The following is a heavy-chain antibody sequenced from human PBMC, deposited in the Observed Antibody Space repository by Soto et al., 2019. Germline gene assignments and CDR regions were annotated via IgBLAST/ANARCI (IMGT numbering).Heavy chain of an antibody. CDR2: LNPNSGNT. D-gene: IGHD3-3*01. V-gene: IGHV1-8*01. CDR3: ARGSYDFWSGYYNIPRYYYYMDV. J-gene: IGHJ6*03. CDR1: GYTFTSYD. Sequence: ASVKVSCKASGYTFTSYDINWVRQATGQGLEWKGWLNPNSGNTGYAQKFQGRVTMTRNTSISTAYMELSSLRSEDTAVYYCARGSYDFWSGYYNIPRYYYYMDVWGKGTTVTVSS.